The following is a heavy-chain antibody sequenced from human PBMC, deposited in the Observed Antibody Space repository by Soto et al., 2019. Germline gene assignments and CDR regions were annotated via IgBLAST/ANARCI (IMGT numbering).Heavy chain of an antibody. V-gene: IGHV4-30-4*01. D-gene: IGHD3-10*01. CDR2: IYYSGST. Sequence: PSETLSLTCTVSGGSISSGDYYWSWIRQPPGKGLEWIGYIYYSGSTYYNPSLKSRVTISVDTSKNQFSLKLSSVTAADTAVYYXARTQNYYGSGSYWLILDYWGQGTLVTVSS. CDR3: ARTQNYYGSGSYWLILDY. J-gene: IGHJ4*02. CDR1: GGSISSGDYY.